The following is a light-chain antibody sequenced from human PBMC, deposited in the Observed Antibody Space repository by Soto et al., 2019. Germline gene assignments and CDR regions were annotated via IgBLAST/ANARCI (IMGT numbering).Light chain of an antibody. V-gene: IGKV3-20*01. CDR1: QSVARD. CDR3: QQHTISMYT. CDR2: RAF. Sequence: EIVLTQSPGTLSLSPGETATLSCRASQSVARDLSWYQQKPGQAPRLLISRAFIGATGIPDRFSGSGSGTDFTLTINRLEPEDSAVYYCQQHTISMYTFGQWTKLEIK. J-gene: IGKJ2*01.